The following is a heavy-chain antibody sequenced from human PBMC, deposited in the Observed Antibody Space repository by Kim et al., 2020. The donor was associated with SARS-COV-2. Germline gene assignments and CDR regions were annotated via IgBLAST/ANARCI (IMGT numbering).Heavy chain of an antibody. D-gene: IGHD3-16*02. J-gene: IGHJ3*02. Sequence: ASVKVSCKASGYTFTSYYMHWVRQAPGQGPEWMGVINPNSGDTDYAQKFQGRVTMTRDTFTSTVYMDLSSLRSEDTAVYYCAGLGYQPSYAFDIWGPGTMVTVSS. CDR3: AGLGYQPSYAFDI. CDR1: GYTFTSYY. CDR2: INPNSGDT. V-gene: IGHV1-46*01.